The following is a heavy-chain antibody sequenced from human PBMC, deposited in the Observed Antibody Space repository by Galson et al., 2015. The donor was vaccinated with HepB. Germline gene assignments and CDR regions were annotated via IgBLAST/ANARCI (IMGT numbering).Heavy chain of an antibody. CDR1: GYRFTSYW. CDR3: ATYRHCTAISCDGFDS. V-gene: IGHV5-51*01. CDR2: IYPSDSDT. D-gene: IGHD2-8*02. J-gene: IGHJ4*02. Sequence: QSGAEVTKPGESLKISCKGSGYRFTSYWIGWVRHMPGKGLEWMGIIYPSDSDTRYSPSFQGQVTISADKSISTAYLQWRSLKASDAAIYYCATYRHCTAISCDGFDSWGQGTQVTVSS.